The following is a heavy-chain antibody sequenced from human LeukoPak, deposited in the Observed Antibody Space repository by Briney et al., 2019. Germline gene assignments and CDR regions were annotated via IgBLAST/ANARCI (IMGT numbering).Heavy chain of an antibody. CDR1: GFTFSSYS. D-gene: IGHD4-23*01. CDR3: ARGDGNSMNY. CDR2: ISSSSTYI. V-gene: IGHV3-21*01. J-gene: IGHJ4*02. Sequence: GGSLRLSCAASGFTFSSYSMNWVRQAPGEGLEWVSFISSSSTYIYYADSAKGRFTISRDNAKNSLYLQMNSLRAEDTAVYYCARGDGNSMNYWGQGTLLTVSS.